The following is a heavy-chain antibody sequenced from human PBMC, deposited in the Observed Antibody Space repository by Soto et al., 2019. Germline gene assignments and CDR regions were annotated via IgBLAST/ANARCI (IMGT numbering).Heavy chain of an antibody. CDR2: IRIKPRGYTT. D-gene: IGHD1-1*01. CDR3: VSGTDHNTHFYMDV. CDR1: GFTFSDHY. V-gene: IGHV3-72*01. J-gene: IGHJ6*03. Sequence: EVHLVESGGGLVQPGGSLRLSCAASGFTFSDHYMDWVRQAPGKGLEWIGRIRIKPRGYTTEYDASVTGRFTISRDDSQKSLYLQMNSLKTEDTAMYFCVSGTDHNTHFYMDVWGNGIMVTVSS.